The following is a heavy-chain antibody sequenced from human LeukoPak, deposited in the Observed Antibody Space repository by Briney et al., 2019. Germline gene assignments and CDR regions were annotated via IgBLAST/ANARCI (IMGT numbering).Heavy chain of an antibody. V-gene: IGHV3-23*01. Sequence: GGSLRLSCAASGFTFSNYAMSWVRQAPGKGLEWVSAISGSGGRTYYADSVKGRFTISRGNSKNTLYLQMDSLRAEDTAVYYCARSSGYYYDSSGNYYFDDWGQGTVVTVAS. CDR2: ISGSGGRT. CDR3: ARSSGYYYDSSGNYYFDD. J-gene: IGHJ4*02. D-gene: IGHD3-22*01. CDR1: GFTFSNYA.